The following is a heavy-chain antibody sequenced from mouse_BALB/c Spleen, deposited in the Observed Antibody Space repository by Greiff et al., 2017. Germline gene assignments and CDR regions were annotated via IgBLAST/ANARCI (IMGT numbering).Heavy chain of an antibody. CDR1: GYTFTSYW. Sequence: VQLQESGAELAKPGASVKMSCKASGYTFTSYWMHWVKQRPGQGLEWIGYINPSTGYTEYNQKFKDKATLTADKSSSTAYMQLSSLTSEDSAVYYCARALWGAMDYWGQGTSVTVSS. D-gene: IGHD1-1*02. V-gene: IGHV1-7*01. CDR3: ARALWGAMDY. J-gene: IGHJ4*01. CDR2: INPSTGYT.